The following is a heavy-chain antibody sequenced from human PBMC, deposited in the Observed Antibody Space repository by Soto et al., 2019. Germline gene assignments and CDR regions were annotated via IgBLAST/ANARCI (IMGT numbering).Heavy chain of an antibody. CDR2: IIPIFGTA. V-gene: IGHV1-69*13. D-gene: IGHD3-22*01. J-gene: IGHJ3*02. Sequence: GASVKVSCKASGGTFSSYAISWVRQAPGQGLEWMGGIIPIFGTANYAQKFQGRVTITADESTSTAYMELSSLRSEDTAVYYCARAYYDSCGYHDAFEIWGQGTMVTVS. CDR1: GGTFSSYA. CDR3: ARAYYDSCGYHDAFEI.